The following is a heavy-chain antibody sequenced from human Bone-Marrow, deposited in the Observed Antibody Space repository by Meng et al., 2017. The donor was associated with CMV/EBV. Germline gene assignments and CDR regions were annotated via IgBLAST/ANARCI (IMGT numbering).Heavy chain of an antibody. Sequence: GGSLRLSCAASGFTFSGSTMHWVRQASGKGLQWVGRIRSEAYSYATAYAASVTGRFTITRDDSKNTAYLQMNSLETEDTAVYYCTRAYSSSSVFDYWGQGTLVTVSS. CDR1: GFTFSGST. CDR3: TRAYSSSSVFDY. CDR2: IRSEAYSYAT. V-gene: IGHV3-73*01. D-gene: IGHD6-6*01. J-gene: IGHJ4*02.